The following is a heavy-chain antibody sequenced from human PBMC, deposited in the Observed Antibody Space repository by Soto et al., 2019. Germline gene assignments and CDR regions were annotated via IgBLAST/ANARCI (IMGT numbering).Heavy chain of an antibody. V-gene: IGHV5-51*01. CDR3: ERLSSTAAAETYIDY. CDR1: GYSFTSYW. CDR2: IYPGDSDT. Sequence: PGEAPKISCKGSGYSFTSYWIGWVRQMPGKGLEWMGIIYPGDSDTRYSPSFQGQVTISADKSISTAYLQWSSLKASDTAIYYCERLSSTAAAETYIDYWGQGTLVNVSS. D-gene: IGHD6-13*01. J-gene: IGHJ4*02.